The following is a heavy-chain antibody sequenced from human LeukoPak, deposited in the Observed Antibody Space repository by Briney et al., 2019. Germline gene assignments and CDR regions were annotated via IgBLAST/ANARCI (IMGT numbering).Heavy chain of an antibody. Sequence: GGSLRLSCAASGFTSSSYWMHWVRQAPGKGLVWVSRINSDGSSTSYADSVKGRFTISRDNAKNTLYLQMNSLRAEDTAVYYCARTHQTWIQLWGSYYFDYWGQGTLVTVSS. V-gene: IGHV3-74*01. D-gene: IGHD5-18*01. J-gene: IGHJ4*02. CDR3: ARTHQTWIQLWGSYYFDY. CDR2: INSDGSST. CDR1: GFTSSSYW.